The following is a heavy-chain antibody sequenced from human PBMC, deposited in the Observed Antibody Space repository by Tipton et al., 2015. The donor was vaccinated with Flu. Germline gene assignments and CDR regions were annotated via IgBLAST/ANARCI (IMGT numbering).Heavy chain of an antibody. CDR1: GGSISSSNW. CDR3: ARDQVSPHLTYGMDV. CDR2: IYHSGST. J-gene: IGHJ6*02. V-gene: IGHV4-4*02. D-gene: IGHD2-21*01. Sequence: TLSLTCAVSGGSISSSNWWSWVRQPPGKGLEWIGEIYHSGSTNYNPSLKSRVTISVDTSKNQFSLKLSSVTAADTAVYYCARDQVSPHLTYGMDVWGQGTTVTVSS.